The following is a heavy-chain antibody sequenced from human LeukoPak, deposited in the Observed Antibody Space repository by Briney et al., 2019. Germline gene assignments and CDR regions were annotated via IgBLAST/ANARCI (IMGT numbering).Heavy chain of an antibody. Sequence: GGSLRLSCAASGFTFSSYAMHWVRQAPGKGLEWVAVISYDGSNKYYADSVKGRFTISRDNSKNTLYLQMNSLRAEDTAVYYCARGGCYDRCPLRTLGAFDIWGQGTMVTVSS. D-gene: IGHD5-12*01. V-gene: IGHV3-30*01. CDR1: GFTFSSYA. CDR2: ISYDGSNK. CDR3: ARGGCYDRCPLRTLGAFDI. J-gene: IGHJ3*02.